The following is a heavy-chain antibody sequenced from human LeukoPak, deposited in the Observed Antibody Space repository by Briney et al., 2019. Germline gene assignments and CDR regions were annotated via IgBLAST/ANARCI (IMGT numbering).Heavy chain of an antibody. CDR3: VRSLRSADF. V-gene: IGHV3-74*01. CDR2: ISPDGSQT. Sequence: PGGSLRLSCAASGFILSNYWMHWVRHAPGKGLMWVSQISPDGSQTFYADSVKGRFTISRDNAKNTLFLQMDSLRAEDTALYYCVRSLRSADFWGQGTLVTVSS. CDR1: GFILSNYW. J-gene: IGHJ4*02.